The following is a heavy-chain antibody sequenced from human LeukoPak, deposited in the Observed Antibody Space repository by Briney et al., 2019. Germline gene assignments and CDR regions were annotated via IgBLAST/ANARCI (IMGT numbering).Heavy chain of an antibody. D-gene: IGHD3-22*01. CDR3: ASAILKYYYDSSGYSLGH. V-gene: IGHV1-46*01. CDR2: INPSGGST. J-gene: IGHJ1*01. Sequence: ASVKVSCKASGYTFTSYYMHWVRQAPGQGLEWMGIINPSGGSTGYAQKFQGRVTMTRDMSTSTVYMELSSLRSEDTAVYYCASAILKYYYDSSGYSLGHWGQGTLVTVSS. CDR1: GYTFTSYY.